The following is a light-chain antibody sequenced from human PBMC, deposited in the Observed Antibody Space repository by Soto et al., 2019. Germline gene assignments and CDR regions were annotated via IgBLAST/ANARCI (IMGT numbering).Light chain of an antibody. J-gene: IGKJ4*01. CDR1: QSVSSSY. CDR2: GAS. CDR3: QQYGSSPT. Sequence: EIVLTQSPGTLSLSPGERATVSCRASQSVSSSYLAWYQQKPGQAPRLLIYGASSRATGIPDRFSGSGSGTYFTLTISILKPEDFAVYYCQQYGSSPTFGGGTKVEIK. V-gene: IGKV3-20*01.